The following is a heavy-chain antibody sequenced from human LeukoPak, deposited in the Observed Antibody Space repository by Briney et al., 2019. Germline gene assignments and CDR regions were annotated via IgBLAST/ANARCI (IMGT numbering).Heavy chain of an antibody. D-gene: IGHD6-13*01. CDR3: ASKGGLGSSWYRGSAEYFQH. Sequence: SETLSLTCTVSGGSISSSSYYWGWIRLPPGKGLEWIGSIYYSGSTYYNPSLKSRVTISVDTSKNQFSLKLSSVTAADTAVYYCASKGGLGSSWYRGSAEYFQHWGQGTLVTVSS. J-gene: IGHJ1*01. CDR2: IYYSGST. CDR1: GGSISSSSYY. V-gene: IGHV4-39*07.